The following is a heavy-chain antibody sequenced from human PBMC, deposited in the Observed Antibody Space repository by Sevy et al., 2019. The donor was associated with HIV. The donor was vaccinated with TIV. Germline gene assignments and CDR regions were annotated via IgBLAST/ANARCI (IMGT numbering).Heavy chain of an antibody. D-gene: IGHD5-18*01. CDR1: GFTVNSNY. Sequence: GGSLGLSCAASGFTVNSNYMTWVRQAPGKGLEGVSVIHSDDTTYHADSVKDRFTISRDNFKNTLYLHMSSLRAEDTAVYYCARGKSGYGYALNYWGQGTLVTVSS. CDR2: IHSDDTT. J-gene: IGHJ4*02. V-gene: IGHV3-66*01. CDR3: ARGKSGYGYALNY.